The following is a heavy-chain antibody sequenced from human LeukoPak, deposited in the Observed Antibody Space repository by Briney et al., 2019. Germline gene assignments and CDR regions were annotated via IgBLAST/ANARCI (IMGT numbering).Heavy chain of an antibody. CDR1: GFTFSSYW. CDR3: AKHWSYCSTTSCFFNYYYYYMDV. Sequence: PGGSLRLSCAASGFTFSSYWMHWVRQAPGKGLVWVSRINTDGSSTSYADSVKGRFTISRDNSKSTLYLQMNNLRAEDTAVYYCAKHWSYCSTTSCFFNYYYYYMDVWGKGTTVTVSS. V-gene: IGHV3-74*01. D-gene: IGHD2-2*01. J-gene: IGHJ6*03. CDR2: INTDGSST.